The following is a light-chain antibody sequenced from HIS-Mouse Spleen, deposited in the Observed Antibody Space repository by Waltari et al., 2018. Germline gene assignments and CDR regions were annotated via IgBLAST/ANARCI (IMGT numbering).Light chain of an antibody. Sequence: QSALTQPRSVSGSPGQSVTISCTGTSSDVGGYNYVSWYQQHPGKAPKLMIYDVSKRPSGVPDRFSGSKSGNTASLTISGHQAEDEADYYCCSYAGSYTGVFGTGTKVTVL. CDR1: SSDVGGYNY. CDR3: CSYAGSYTGV. CDR2: DVS. V-gene: IGLV2-11*01. J-gene: IGLJ1*01.